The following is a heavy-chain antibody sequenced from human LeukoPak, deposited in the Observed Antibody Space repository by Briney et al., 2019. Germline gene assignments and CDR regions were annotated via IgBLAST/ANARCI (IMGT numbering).Heavy chain of an antibody. CDR2: MNPNSGNP. V-gene: IGHV1-8*03. Sequence: ASVKVSCKASGYTFTSYDINWVRQATGQGLEWMGWMNPNSGNPGYAQKFQGRVTITRNTSINTAYMELSSLRAEDTAVYYCANAPMPWYYYYMDVWGKGTTVTISS. J-gene: IGHJ6*03. D-gene: IGHD2-2*01. CDR3: ANAPMPWYYYYMDV. CDR1: GYTFTSYD.